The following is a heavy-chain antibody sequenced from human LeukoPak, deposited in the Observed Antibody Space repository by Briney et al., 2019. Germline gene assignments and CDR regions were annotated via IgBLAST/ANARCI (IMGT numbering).Heavy chain of an antibody. Sequence: SETLSLTCTVSGGSIRSGDYSWSWIRQRPGKGLEWIGYIYYSGSTYYNPSLKSRVTISGDTSKNQFSLNLSSVTASDTAVYYCATDRARGGDSFDYWGQGTLVTVSS. V-gene: IGHV4-30-4*01. D-gene: IGHD3-10*01. J-gene: IGHJ4*02. CDR1: GGSIRSGDYS. CDR2: IYYSGST. CDR3: ATDRARGGDSFDY.